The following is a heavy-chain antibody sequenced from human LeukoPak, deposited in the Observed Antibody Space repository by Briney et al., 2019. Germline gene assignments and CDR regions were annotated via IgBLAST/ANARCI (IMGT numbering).Heavy chain of an antibody. Sequence: SETLSLTCAVSGYSISSGYYWGWSRPPPGKGLEWIGIRYHSGSTYYNASLKSRVTISVDTSKNQFSLKLSSVNAADTAVYYCARAQGYCSGGSCYRSGYNWFDPWGQGTLVTVSS. CDR3: ARAQGYCSGGSCYRSGYNWFDP. D-gene: IGHD2-15*01. CDR2: RYHSGST. J-gene: IGHJ5*02. CDR1: GYSISSGYY. V-gene: IGHV4-38-2*01.